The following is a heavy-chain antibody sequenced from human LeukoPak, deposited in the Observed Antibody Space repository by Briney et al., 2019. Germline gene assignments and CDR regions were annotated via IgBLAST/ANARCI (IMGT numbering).Heavy chain of an antibody. CDR3: ARVDPRFLEWFFDY. CDR2: ISAYNGNT. Sequence: ASMKVSCKASGYTFTSYGISWVRQAPGQGLEWMGWISAYNGNTNYAQKLQGRVTMTTDTSTSTAYMELRSLRSDDTAVYYCARVDPRFLEWFFDYWGQGTLVTVSS. D-gene: IGHD3-3*01. J-gene: IGHJ4*02. CDR1: GYTFTSYG. V-gene: IGHV1-18*01.